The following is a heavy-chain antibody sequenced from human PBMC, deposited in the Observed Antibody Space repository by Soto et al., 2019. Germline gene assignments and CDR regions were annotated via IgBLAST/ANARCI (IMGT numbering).Heavy chain of an antibody. CDR2: INAGNGNT. J-gene: IGHJ6*02. CDR3: ARVEDDYYYYGMDV. Sequence: QVQLVQSGAEVKKPGASVKVSCKASGYTFTSYAMHWVRQAPGQRLEWMGWINAGNGNTKYSQKFQGRVTITRDTSASTAYMELSSLRSEDTAVYYRARVEDDYYYYGMDVWGQGTTVTVSS. V-gene: IGHV1-3*01. CDR1: GYTFTSYA.